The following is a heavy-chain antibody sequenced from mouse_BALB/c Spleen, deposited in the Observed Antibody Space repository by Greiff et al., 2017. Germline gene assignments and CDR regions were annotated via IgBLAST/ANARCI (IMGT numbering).Heavy chain of an antibody. V-gene: IGHV14-4*02. CDR1: GFNIKDYY. J-gene: IGHJ2*01. CDR3: LYYYGSSYYFDY. CDR2: IDPENGDT. Sequence: VQLKQSGAELVRSGASVKLSCTASGFNIKDYYMHWVKQRPEQGLEWIGWIDPENGDTEYAPKFQGKATMTADTSSNTAYLQLSSLTSEDTAVYYCLYYYGSSYYFDYWGQGTTLTVSS. D-gene: IGHD1-1*01.